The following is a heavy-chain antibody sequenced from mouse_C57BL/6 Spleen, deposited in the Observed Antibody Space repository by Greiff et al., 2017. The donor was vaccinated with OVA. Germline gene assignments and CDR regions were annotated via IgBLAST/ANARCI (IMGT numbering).Heavy chain of an antibody. CDR1: GYTFTSYW. CDR2: IDPSDSYT. V-gene: IGHV1-69*01. D-gene: IGHD1-1*01. J-gene: IGHJ2*01. CDR3: ARGGYYDSSVDY. Sequence: VQLQQPGAELVMPGASVKLSCKASGYTFTSYWMHWVKQRPGQGLEWIGEIDPSDSYTNYNQKFKGKSTLTVDKSSSTAYMQLSSLTSEDSAVYYCARGGYYDSSVDYWGQGTTLTVSS.